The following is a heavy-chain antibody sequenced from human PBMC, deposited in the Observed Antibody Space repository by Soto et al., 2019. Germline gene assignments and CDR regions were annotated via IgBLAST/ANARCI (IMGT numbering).Heavy chain of an antibody. J-gene: IGHJ4*02. CDR2: IYSGGST. V-gene: IGHV3-66*01. D-gene: IGHD2-15*01. CDR1: GFTVSSTY. CDR3: ARDDLLGNCSCGSCPWGY. Sequence: EVQLVESGGGLVQPGGSLRLSCAASGFTVSSTYMSWVRQAPGKGLEWVSVIYSGGSTYYSDSVKGRFTTSRDNSKKTLYLQINSLRAEDTAGYYCARDDLLGNCSCGSCPWGYWGQGTLVTGSS.